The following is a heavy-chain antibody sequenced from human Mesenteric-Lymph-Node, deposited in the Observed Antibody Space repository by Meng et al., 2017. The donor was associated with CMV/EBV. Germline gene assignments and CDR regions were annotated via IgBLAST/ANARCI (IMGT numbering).Heavy chain of an antibody. V-gene: IGHV4-34*01. D-gene: IGHD4-23*01. CDR1: GGSFSGYY. CDR2: INHSGST. J-gene: IGHJ4*02. Sequence: QWKLQTWVAGLLKPSETLSLPCAVYGGSFSGYYWSWIRQPPGKGLEWIGEINHSGSTNYNPSLKSRVTISVDTSKNQFSLKLSSVTAADTAVYYCARHQRWLKSEGGFNYWGQGTLVTVSS. CDR3: ARHQRWLKSEGGFNY.